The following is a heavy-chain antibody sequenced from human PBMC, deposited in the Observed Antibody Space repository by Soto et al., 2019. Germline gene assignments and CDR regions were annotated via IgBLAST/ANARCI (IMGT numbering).Heavy chain of an antibody. V-gene: IGHV4-39*01. CDR3: ASHFGSGSYYPWFDP. CDR2: IYYSGST. Sequence: SETLSLTCTVSGGSISSSSYYWGWIRQPPGKGLEWIGSIYYSGSTYYNPSLKSRVTISVDTSKNQFSLKLSSVTAADTAVYYCASHFGSGSYYPWFDPWGQGTLVTVS. CDR1: GGSISSSSYY. J-gene: IGHJ5*02. D-gene: IGHD3-10*01.